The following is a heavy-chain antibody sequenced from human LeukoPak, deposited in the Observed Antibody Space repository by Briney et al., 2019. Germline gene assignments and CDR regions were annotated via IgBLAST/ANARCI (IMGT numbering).Heavy chain of an antibody. CDR3: ARSHGDYVYYFDY. D-gene: IGHD4-17*01. V-gene: IGHV1-18*01. J-gene: IGHJ4*02. Sequence: ASVKVSCKASGYTFSSYGFTWVRQAPGQGLEWMGWISAYNGNTDYAQKFQGRVTMTTDTSTSTAYMELRSLRSDDTAVYYCARSHGDYVYYFDYWGQGTLVTVSS. CDR1: GYTFSSYG. CDR2: ISAYNGNT.